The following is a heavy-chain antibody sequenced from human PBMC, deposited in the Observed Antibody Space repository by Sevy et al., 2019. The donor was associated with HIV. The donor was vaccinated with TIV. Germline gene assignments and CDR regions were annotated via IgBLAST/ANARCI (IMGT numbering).Heavy chain of an antibody. J-gene: IGHJ6*02. V-gene: IGHV5-51*03. D-gene: IGHD2-2*01. CDR1: GYSFTSYW. CDR2: IYPGDSDT. CDR3: ARWGGYCSSTSCYIGSYYGMDV. Sequence: LGGSLRLSCKGSGYSFTSYWIGWVRQMPGKGLEWMGIIYPGDSDTRYSPSFQGQVTISADKSISTAYLQWSSLKASDTAMYYCARWGGYCSSTSCYIGSYYGMDVWGQGTTVTVSS.